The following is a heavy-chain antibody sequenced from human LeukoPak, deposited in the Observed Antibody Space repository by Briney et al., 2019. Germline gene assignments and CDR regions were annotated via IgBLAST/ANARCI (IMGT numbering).Heavy chain of an antibody. CDR3: AKRRGIAAAGTENWFDP. V-gene: IGHV3-23*01. Sequence: GGSLRLSCAASGFTVTNNYMSWVRQAPGKGLEWVSAISGSGGSTYYADSVKGRFTISRDNSKNTLYLQMNSLRAEDTAVYYCAKRRGIAAAGTENWFDPWGQGTLVTVSS. J-gene: IGHJ5*02. D-gene: IGHD6-13*01. CDR2: ISGSGGST. CDR1: GFTVTNNY.